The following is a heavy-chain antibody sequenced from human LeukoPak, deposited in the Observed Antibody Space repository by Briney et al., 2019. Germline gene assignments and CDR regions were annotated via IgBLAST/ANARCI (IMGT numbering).Heavy chain of an antibody. CDR3: ARDRIPAAPSYSYFYMDV. J-gene: IGHJ6*03. D-gene: IGHD6-13*01. CDR1: GGDLSRYG. CDR2: IIPIFGTK. Sequence: SVKVSCKASGGDLSRYGISWVRLAPGQGLEWMGGIIPIFGTKNYAQRFQGRVAITTDESTSAVYMELSSLRSEDTAVYYCARDRIPAAPSYSYFYMDVWGKGTTVTVSS. V-gene: IGHV1-69*05.